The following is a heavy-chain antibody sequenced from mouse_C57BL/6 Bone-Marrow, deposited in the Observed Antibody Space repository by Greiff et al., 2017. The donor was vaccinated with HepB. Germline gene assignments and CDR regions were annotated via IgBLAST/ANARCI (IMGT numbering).Heavy chain of an antibody. D-gene: IGHD2-14*01. CDR2: IDPSDSYT. CDR1: GYTFTSYW. V-gene: IGHV1-50*01. Sequence: VQLQQPGAELVKPGASVKLSCKASGYTFTSYWMQWVKQRPGQGLEWIGEIDPSDSYTNYNQKFKGKATLTVDTSSSTAYMQLSSLTSEDSAVYYCARRVRAPYYFDYWGQGTTLTVSS. J-gene: IGHJ2*01. CDR3: ARRVRAPYYFDY.